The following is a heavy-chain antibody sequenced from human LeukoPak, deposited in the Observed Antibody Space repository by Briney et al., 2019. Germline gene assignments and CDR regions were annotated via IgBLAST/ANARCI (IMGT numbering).Heavy chain of an antibody. CDR3: ARADLYYDFWSGYWFDP. J-gene: IGHJ5*02. CDR2: IYHSGST. D-gene: IGHD3-3*01. CDR1: GGSISSSSYY. V-gene: IGHV4-39*07. Sequence: SETLSLTCTVSGGSISSSSYYWGWIRQPPGKGLEWIGSIYHSGSTYYNPSLKSRVTISVDTSKNQFSLKLSSVTAADTAVHYCARADLYYDFWSGYWFDPWGQGTLVTVSS.